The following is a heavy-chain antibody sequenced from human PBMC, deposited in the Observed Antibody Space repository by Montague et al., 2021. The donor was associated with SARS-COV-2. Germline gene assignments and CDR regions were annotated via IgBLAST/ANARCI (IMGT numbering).Heavy chain of an antibody. CDR1: GFTFSSYG. J-gene: IGHJ6*02. CDR3: AKDFMSLMVYAMVYYYYGRDV. D-gene: IGHD2-8*01. CDR2: ISYDGSNK. V-gene: IGHV3-30*18. Sequence: SLRLYCAASGFTFSSYGMHWVRQAPGKGLEWVAVISYDGSNKYYADSVKGRFTISRDNSKNTLYLQMNSLRAEDTAVYYCAKDFMSLMVYAMVYYYYGRDVWGQGTTVTVSS.